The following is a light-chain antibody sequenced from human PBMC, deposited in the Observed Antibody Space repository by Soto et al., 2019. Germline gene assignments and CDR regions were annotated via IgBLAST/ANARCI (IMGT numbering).Light chain of an antibody. CDR1: QSISTY. Sequence: DIQMTQSPSSLSASVGDRVTVTCRASQSISTYLNWYQQKPGKAPKLLIFAASTLQSGVPSRFSGSGSETDFTLTISSLQPEDFATYYCQQSYSPHTFGQGTRLEIK. CDR3: QQSYSPHT. J-gene: IGKJ2*01. V-gene: IGKV1-39*01. CDR2: AAS.